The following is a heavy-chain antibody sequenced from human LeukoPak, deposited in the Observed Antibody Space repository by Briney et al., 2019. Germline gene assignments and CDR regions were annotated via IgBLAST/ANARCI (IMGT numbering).Heavy chain of an antibody. J-gene: IGHJ6*03. CDR3: AKGGWLRFMQYYYMDV. CDR2: ISSSGSTI. D-gene: IGHD5-12*01. CDR1: GFTFSSYE. V-gene: IGHV3-48*03. Sequence: GGSLRLSCAASGFTFSSYEMNWVRQAPGKGLEWVSYISSSGSTIYYADSVKGRFTISRDNSKNTLYLQMNSLRAEDTAVYYCAKGGWLRFMQYYYMDVWGKGTTVTVSS.